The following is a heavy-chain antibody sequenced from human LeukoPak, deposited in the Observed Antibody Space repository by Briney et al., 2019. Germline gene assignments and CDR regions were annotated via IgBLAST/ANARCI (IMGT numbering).Heavy chain of an antibody. J-gene: IGHJ4*02. CDR3: ARGSDDSSGYYSGAGARADY. CDR2: ISSSSVTI. Sequence: PGGSLRLSCAASGCTFSTYSMNWIRQAPGKGLEWVSYISSSSVTIYYAGLMKGRFTISRDNAKNSLYLQRNILRAEDTAVYYCARGSDDSSGYYSGAGARADYWGQGSLVTVSS. CDR1: GCTFSTYS. V-gene: IGHV3-48*01. D-gene: IGHD3-22*01.